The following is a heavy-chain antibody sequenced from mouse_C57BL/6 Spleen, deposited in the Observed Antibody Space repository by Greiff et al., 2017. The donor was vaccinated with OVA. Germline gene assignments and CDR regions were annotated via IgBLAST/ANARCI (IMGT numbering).Heavy chain of an antibody. J-gene: IGHJ4*01. CDR2: ISSGSSTI. Sequence: EVQLVESGGGLVKPGGSLKLSCAASGFTFSDYGMHWVRQAPEKGLEWVAYISSGSSTIYYADTVKGRFTISRDNATNTLFLQMTRLRSEDTAMYYCAKKVYGYDGGYAMDYWGQGTSVTVSS. CDR1: GFTFSDYG. D-gene: IGHD2-2*01. V-gene: IGHV5-17*01. CDR3: AKKVYGYDGGYAMDY.